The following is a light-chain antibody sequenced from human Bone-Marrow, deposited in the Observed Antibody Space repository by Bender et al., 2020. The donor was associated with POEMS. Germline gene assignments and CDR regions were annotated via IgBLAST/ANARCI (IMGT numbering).Light chain of an antibody. CDR3: VAWDASLNGWV. V-gene: IGLV3-21*02. J-gene: IGLJ3*02. Sequence: SYVLTQPPSVSVAPGQTAKITCGGDNIGSRRVHWYQQKPGQAPVLVVYDDSARPSGIPERFSGSKSGTSASLAITGLQSDDEAIYFCVAWDASLNGWVFGGGTKLTVL. CDR1: NIGSRR. CDR2: DDS.